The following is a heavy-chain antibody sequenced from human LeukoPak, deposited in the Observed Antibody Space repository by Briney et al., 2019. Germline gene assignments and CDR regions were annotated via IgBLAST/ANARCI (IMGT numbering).Heavy chain of an antibody. D-gene: IGHD3-22*01. CDR1: GFTFSTYN. CDR2: ISSSSSTI. V-gene: IGHV3-48*01. J-gene: IGHJ4*02. Sequence: GGSLRLSCAASGFTFSTYNMNWVRQAPGKGLEWVSYISSSSSTIYYADSVKGRFTISRDNAKNSLYLQMNSLRTEDTAVYYCARDPGLSGYYFDYWGQGTLVTVSS. CDR3: ARDPGLSGYYFDY.